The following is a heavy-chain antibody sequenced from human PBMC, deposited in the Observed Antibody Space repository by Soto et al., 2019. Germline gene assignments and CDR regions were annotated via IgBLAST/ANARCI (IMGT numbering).Heavy chain of an antibody. D-gene: IGHD6-19*01. CDR3: ARVHSSRWWEGDDFDH. CDR1: GGSISSGDYY. Sequence: SETLSLTCTVSGGSISSGDYYWSWIRQPAGKGREWIRYNYNSGNTYNNPALKSRVTISVAPSKNQVPLKLSSVDAADKAVYYCARVHSSRWWEGDDFDHWGQGTLVTVSS. J-gene: IGHJ4*02. V-gene: IGHV4-30-4*01. CDR2: NYNSGNT.